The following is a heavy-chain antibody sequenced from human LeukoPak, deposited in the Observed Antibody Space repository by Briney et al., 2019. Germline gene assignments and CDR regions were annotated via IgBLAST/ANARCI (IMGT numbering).Heavy chain of an antibody. D-gene: IGHD5-12*01. CDR1: GGSISSSSYY. V-gene: IGHV4-39*07. CDR2: IYYSGST. J-gene: IGHJ6*02. Sequence: PSETLSLTCTVSGGSISSSSYYWGWIRQPPGKGLEWIGSIYYSGSTNYNPSLKSRVTISVDTSKNQFSLKLSSVTAADTAVYYCARVGYSGYDFSYYGMDVWGQGTTVTVSS. CDR3: ARVGYSGYDFSYYGMDV.